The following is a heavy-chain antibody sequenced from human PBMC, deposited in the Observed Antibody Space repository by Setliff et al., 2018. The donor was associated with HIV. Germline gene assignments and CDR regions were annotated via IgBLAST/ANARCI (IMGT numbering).Heavy chain of an antibody. CDR2: IYGGGTT. D-gene: IGHD3-9*01. Sequence: GGSLRLSCAASGFTVSSNYMSWVRQAPGKGLEWVSVIYGGGTTHYADSVKGRFTISRDNSKNTLDLEMNSLRAEDTAVYYCAKDKYYDILTGYFTGWGQGTLVTVSS. CDR3: AKDKYYDILTGYFTG. CDR1: GFTVSSNY. V-gene: IGHV3-66*01. J-gene: IGHJ4*02.